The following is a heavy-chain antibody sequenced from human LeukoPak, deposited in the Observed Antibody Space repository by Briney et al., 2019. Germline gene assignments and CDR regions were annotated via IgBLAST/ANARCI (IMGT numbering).Heavy chain of an antibody. J-gene: IGHJ5*02. Sequence: GGSLRLSCAASGFTFSSYAMSWVRQAPGKGLEGVSAISGSGGSTYYADSVKGRFTISRDNSKNTPYLQMNSLRAEDTAVYYCAKEPYSSSWRNWFDPWGQGTLVTVSS. CDR3: AKEPYSSSWRNWFDP. V-gene: IGHV3-23*01. D-gene: IGHD6-13*01. CDR1: GFTFSSYA. CDR2: ISGSGGST.